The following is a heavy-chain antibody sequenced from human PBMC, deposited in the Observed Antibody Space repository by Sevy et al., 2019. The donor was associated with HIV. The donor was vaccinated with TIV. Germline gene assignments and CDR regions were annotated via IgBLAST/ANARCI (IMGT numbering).Heavy chain of an antibody. CDR3: AREVVAYYYDSSGYSRVRGVFDY. Sequence: SETLSLTCAVSGGSISSGGYSWSWIRQPPGKGLEWIGYIYHSGSTYYNPSLKSRVTISVDRSKNQFSLKLSSVTAAGTAVYYCAREVVAYYYDSSGYSRVRGVFDYWGQGTLVTVSS. J-gene: IGHJ4*02. D-gene: IGHD3-22*01. CDR1: GGSISSGGYS. CDR2: IYHSGST. V-gene: IGHV4-30-2*01.